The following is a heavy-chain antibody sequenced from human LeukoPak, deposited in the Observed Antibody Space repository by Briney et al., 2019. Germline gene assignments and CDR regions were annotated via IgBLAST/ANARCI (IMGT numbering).Heavy chain of an antibody. V-gene: IGHV4-39*01. D-gene: IGHD2-15*01. CDR3: ARIGGGSWRNPGHWFDP. Sequence: SETLSLTCTVSGGSIASTSDYWGWIRQPPGKGLEWLGSIYYGGSTYDNPSLRSRVTISIDTSKNQFSLKVPSVTAADPALYYCARIGGGSWRNPGHWFDPWGQGALVTVSS. J-gene: IGHJ5*02. CDR2: IYYGGST. CDR1: GGSIASTSDY.